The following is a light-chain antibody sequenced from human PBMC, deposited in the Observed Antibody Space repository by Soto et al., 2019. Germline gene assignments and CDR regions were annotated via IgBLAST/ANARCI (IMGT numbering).Light chain of an antibody. CDR3: QQYHHWPPKVT. V-gene: IGKV3-11*01. J-gene: IGKJ3*01. CDR2: DAS. CDR1: QSVSSY. Sequence: EIVLTQSPATLSLSPGERATLSCRASQSVSSYLAWYQQKPGQAPRLLIYDASNRATGIPARFSGSGSGTEFTLTISGLQADDFAVYYCQQYHHWPPKVTFGPGTRVDI.